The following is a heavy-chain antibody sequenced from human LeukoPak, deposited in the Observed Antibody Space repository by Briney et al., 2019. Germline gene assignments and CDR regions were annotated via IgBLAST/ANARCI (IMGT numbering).Heavy chain of an antibody. Sequence: PSETLSLTCTVSGGSISSYYWSWIRQPPGKGLEWIGYIYYSGSINYNPSLKSRVTISVDTSKNQFSLKLSSVTAADMAVYYCARSLSSSWYNWFDPWGQGTLVTVSS. V-gene: IGHV4-59*01. CDR2: IYYSGSI. CDR3: ARSLSSSWYNWFDP. CDR1: GGSISSYY. J-gene: IGHJ5*02. D-gene: IGHD6-13*01.